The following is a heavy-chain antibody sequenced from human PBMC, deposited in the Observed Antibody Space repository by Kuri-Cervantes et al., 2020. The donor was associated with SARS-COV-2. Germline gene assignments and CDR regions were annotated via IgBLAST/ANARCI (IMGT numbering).Heavy chain of an antibody. J-gene: IGHJ4*02. V-gene: IGHV4-4*02. CDR1: GDSMNNGNW. Sequence: SQTLSLTCDDSGDSMNNGNWWTWVRQTPGKGLEWIGEIYHNGNTNYNPSLKSRVTISVDESKNQFSLKLNSVTAADTAVYYCASLLLWQQFAHWGQGILVTVSS. D-gene: IGHD5-24*01. CDR2: IYHNGNT. CDR3: ASLLLWQQFAH.